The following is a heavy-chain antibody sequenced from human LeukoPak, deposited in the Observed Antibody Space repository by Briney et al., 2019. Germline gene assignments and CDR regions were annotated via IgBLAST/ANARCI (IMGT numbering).Heavy chain of an antibody. CDR3: ARECDSSGSINFDL. V-gene: IGHV3-48*03. J-gene: IGHJ2*01. CDR1: GFTFSSYD. CDR2: ISSSGTTI. Sequence: GGSLRLSCAASGFTFSSYDMTWVRQAPGKGLEWLSYISSSGTTIYYADSVKGRFTISRDNAKNSLYLQMDSLRAEDTAVYYCARECDSSGSINFDLWGRGTLVTVSS. D-gene: IGHD3-22*01.